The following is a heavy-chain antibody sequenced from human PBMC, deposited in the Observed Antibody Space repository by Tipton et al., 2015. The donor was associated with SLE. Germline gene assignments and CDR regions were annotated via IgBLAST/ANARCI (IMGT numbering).Heavy chain of an antibody. D-gene: IGHD2-2*01. CDR2: IYYSGST. Sequence: LVQPSETLSLTCTVSGGSISSGSYYWSWIRQPAGKGLEWIEYIYYSGSTNYNPSLKSRVTISVDTSKNQFSLKLSSVTAADTAVYYCARLVVVPAAIEPPYYYYYGMDVWGQGTTATVSS. CDR3: ARLVVVPAAIEPPYYYYYGMDV. CDR1: GGSISSGSYY. J-gene: IGHJ6*02. V-gene: IGHV4-61*10.